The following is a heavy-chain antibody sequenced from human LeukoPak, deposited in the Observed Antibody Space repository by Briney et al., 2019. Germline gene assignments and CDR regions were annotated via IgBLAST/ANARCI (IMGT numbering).Heavy chain of an antibody. V-gene: IGHV3-48*04. D-gene: IGHD6-6*01. Sequence: GRSLRLSCAASGFTFSSYGMHWVRQAPGKGLEWVSYISSSSSTIYYADSVKGRFTISRDNAKNSLYLQMNSLTAEDTAVYYCARESFAARWDWGQGTLVTVSS. CDR2: ISSSSSTI. CDR1: GFTFSSYG. J-gene: IGHJ4*02. CDR3: ARESFAARWD.